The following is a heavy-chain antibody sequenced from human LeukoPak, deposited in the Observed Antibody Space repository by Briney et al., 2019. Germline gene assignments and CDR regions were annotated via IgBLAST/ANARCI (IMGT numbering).Heavy chain of an antibody. V-gene: IGHV3-48*01. Sequence: GGSLRLSCAASGFTFSSYSMNWVRQAPGKGLEWVSYISSSSSTIYYADSVKGRFTISRDNAKNSLYLQMNSLRAEDTAVYYCARESYSSSWGNWFDPWGQGTLVTVSS. CDR3: ARESYSSSWGNWFDP. CDR2: ISSSSSTI. CDR1: GFTFSSYS. D-gene: IGHD6-6*01. J-gene: IGHJ5*02.